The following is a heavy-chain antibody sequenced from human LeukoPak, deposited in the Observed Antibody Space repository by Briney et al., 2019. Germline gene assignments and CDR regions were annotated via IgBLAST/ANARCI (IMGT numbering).Heavy chain of an antibody. CDR3: ARSSAPRAPITKYFDY. Sequence: GGSLRLSCAASGFTFSSYSMNWVRQAPGKGLEWVSYISSSSSEIYYADSVKGRFTISRDNAKNSLYLQMNSLRAEDTAVYYCARSSAPRAPITKYFDYWGQGTLVTVSS. J-gene: IGHJ4*02. CDR2: ISSSSSEI. CDR1: GFTFSSYS. D-gene: IGHD3-3*01. V-gene: IGHV3-21*05.